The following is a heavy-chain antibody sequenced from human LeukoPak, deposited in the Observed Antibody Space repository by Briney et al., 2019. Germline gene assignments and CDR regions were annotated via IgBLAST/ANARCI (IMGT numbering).Heavy chain of an antibody. D-gene: IGHD2-2*01. CDR2: ISAYNGNT. CDR3: ARDWKGYCSSPSCYAGGYCSGDSCQTSFDY. CDR1: GYTFTSYG. V-gene: IGHV1-18*01. J-gene: IGHJ4*02. Sequence: GASVKVSCKASGYTFTSYGISWVRQAPGQGLEWMGWISAYNGNTNYAQKLQGRVTMTTDTSTSTAYMELRSLRSDDTAVYYCARDWKGYCSSPSCYAGGYCSGDSCQTSFDYWGQGTLVTVSS.